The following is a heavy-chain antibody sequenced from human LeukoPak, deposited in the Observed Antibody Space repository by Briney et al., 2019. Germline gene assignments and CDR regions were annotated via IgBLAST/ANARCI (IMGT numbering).Heavy chain of an antibody. Sequence: GGSLRLSCAASGFTFSNFRMMWVRQPPGKGLEWVSSISGSSTYIYYADSVKGRFTISRDNAKNSLSLQMNNLRAEDTAVYYCARAHYYDSSGPAYWGQGTLVTVSS. CDR2: ISGSSTYI. CDR1: GFTFSNFR. D-gene: IGHD3-22*01. V-gene: IGHV3-21*01. CDR3: ARAHYYDSSGPAY. J-gene: IGHJ4*02.